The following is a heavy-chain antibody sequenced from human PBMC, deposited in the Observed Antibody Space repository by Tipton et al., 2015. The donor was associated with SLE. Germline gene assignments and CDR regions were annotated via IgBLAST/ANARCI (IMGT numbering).Heavy chain of an antibody. Sequence: TLSLTCAVYGGSFSGCYWSWIRQPPGKGLEWIGEINHSGSTNYNPSLKSRVTISVDTSKNQFSLKLSSVTAADTAVYYCARGGGPHAFDIWGQGTMVTVSS. CDR1: GGSFSGCY. CDR3: ARGGGPHAFDI. CDR2: INHSGST. V-gene: IGHV4-34*01. D-gene: IGHD3-10*01. J-gene: IGHJ3*02.